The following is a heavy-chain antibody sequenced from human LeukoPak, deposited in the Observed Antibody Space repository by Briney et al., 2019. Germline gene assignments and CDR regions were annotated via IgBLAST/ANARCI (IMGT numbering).Heavy chain of an antibody. D-gene: IGHD2/OR15-2a*01. Sequence: GGSLRLSCVVSGFTFTSYAMSWVRQAPGKGLEWVSYISAGDDSTHYAGPVKGRFTISRDKSKNTLYLQMNSLRAEDTAVYYCARSHYYNSNVPPDYWGQGTLVTVSS. V-gene: IGHV3-23*01. J-gene: IGHJ4*02. CDR1: GFTFTSYA. CDR3: ARSHYYNSNVPPDY. CDR2: ISAGDDST.